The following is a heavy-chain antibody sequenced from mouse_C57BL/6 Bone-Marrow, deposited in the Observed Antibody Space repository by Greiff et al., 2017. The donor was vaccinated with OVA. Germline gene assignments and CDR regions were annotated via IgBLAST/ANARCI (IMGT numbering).Heavy chain of an antibody. CDR3: ARDGYYVPSFAY. V-gene: IGHV5-4*01. D-gene: IGHD2-3*01. J-gene: IGHJ3*01. CDR1: GFTFSSYA. Sequence: EVQLQESGGGLVKPGGSLKLSCAASGFTFSSYAMSWVRQTPEKRLEWVATISDGGSYTYYPDNVKGRFTISRDNAKNNLYLQMSHLKSEDTAMYYCARDGYYVPSFAYWGQGTLVTVSA. CDR2: ISDGGSYT.